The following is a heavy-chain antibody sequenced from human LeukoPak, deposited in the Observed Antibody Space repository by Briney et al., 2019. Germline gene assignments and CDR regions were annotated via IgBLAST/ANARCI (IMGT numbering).Heavy chain of an antibody. CDR3: ARLITRTTTAFDI. CDR2: VYTSGST. D-gene: IGHD1-7*01. J-gene: IGHJ3*02. CDR1: GGSISGYY. Sequence: KPSETLSLTCSVSGGSISGYYWTWIRQPAGKGLKWIGRVYTSGSTHYNPSLKTRLTMSVDTSKNQFSLKLSSVTAADTAVYYCARLITRTTTAFDIWGQGAMVTLSS. V-gene: IGHV4-4*07.